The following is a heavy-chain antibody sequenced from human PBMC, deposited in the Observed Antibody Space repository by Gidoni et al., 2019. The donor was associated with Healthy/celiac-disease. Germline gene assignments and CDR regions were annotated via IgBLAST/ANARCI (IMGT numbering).Heavy chain of an antibody. CDR1: GFTFRSYD. J-gene: IGHJ2*01. CDR3: ARTKGGAVAGNWYFDL. D-gene: IGHD6-19*01. V-gene: IGHV3-13*04. Sequence: EVQLVESGGGLVQPGGSLRLSCAASGFTFRSYDMHWVRQATGKGLEWVSAIGTAGDTYYPGSVKGRFTISRENAKNSLYLQMNSLRAGDTAVYYCARTKGGAVAGNWYFDLWGRGTLVTVSS. CDR2: IGTAGDT.